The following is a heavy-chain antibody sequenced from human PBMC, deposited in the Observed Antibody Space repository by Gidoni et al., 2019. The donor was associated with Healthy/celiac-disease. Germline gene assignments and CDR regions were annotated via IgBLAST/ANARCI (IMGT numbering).Heavy chain of an antibody. V-gene: IGHV4-34*01. D-gene: IGHD2-2*01. CDR1: GGSFSGSY. CDR2: INHSGST. J-gene: IGHJ6*02. CDR3: ARRRGVPAAGGPIGRSYYYYGMDV. Sequence: QVQLQQWGAGLLKPSETLSLTCAVYGGSFSGSYWSWIRQPPGKGLEWIGEINHSGSTNYNPSLKSRVTISVDTSKNQFSLKLSSVTAADTAVYYCARRRGVPAAGGPIGRSYYYYGMDVWGQGTTVTVSS.